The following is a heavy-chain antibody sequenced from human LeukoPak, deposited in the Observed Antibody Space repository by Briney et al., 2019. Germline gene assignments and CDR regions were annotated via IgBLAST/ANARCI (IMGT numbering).Heavy chain of an antibody. CDR3: ARDNDSRDPPHFDY. Sequence: GASVKVSCKASGYTFTSYTIHWVRQAPGQRLEWMGWINAGNGNTKYSQEFQDRVTITRDTSASTAYMELSSLRSEDTAVYYCARDNDSRDPPHFDYWGQGTLVTVSS. CDR1: GYTFTSYT. CDR2: INAGNGNT. V-gene: IGHV1-3*03. J-gene: IGHJ4*02. D-gene: IGHD3-16*01.